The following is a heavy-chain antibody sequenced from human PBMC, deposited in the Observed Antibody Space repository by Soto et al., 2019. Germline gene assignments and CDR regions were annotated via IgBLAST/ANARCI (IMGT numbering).Heavy chain of an antibody. Sequence: QVQLVQSGAEVKKPGSSVKVSCKASGGTSSSYAISWVRQAPGQGLEWMGGIIPFFGTANYAQKFQGRVTITAAESTSTAYMELSSLRSEDTAVYYCARGGMRWLRSRHFDYWGQGTLVTVSS. CDR2: IIPFFGTA. D-gene: IGHD5-12*01. CDR3: ARGGMRWLRSRHFDY. CDR1: GGTSSSYA. J-gene: IGHJ4*02. V-gene: IGHV1-69*12.